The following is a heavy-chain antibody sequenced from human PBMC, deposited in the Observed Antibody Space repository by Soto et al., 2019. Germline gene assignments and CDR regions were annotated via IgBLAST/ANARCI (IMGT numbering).Heavy chain of an antibody. CDR3: ARDGGKPGAYFQH. D-gene: IGHD1-26*01. J-gene: IGHJ1*01. Sequence: ETLSLTCTVSGGSISSYYWSWIRQPPGKGLEWIGYIYYSGSTNYNPSLKSRVTISVDTSKNQFSLKLSSVTAADTAVYYCARDGGKPGAYFQHWGQGTLVTVSS. V-gene: IGHV4-59*01. CDR2: IYYSGST. CDR1: GGSISSYY.